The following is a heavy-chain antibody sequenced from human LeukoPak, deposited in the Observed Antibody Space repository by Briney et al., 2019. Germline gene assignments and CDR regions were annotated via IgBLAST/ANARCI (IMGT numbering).Heavy chain of an antibody. J-gene: IGHJ4*02. CDR2: GRAKIDSYTT. Sequence: GGSLRLSCAASGFTFSDHYMDWVRQAPGKGLEWVGRGRAKIDSYTTEYAASVKGRFTISRDESENTLYLHMNSLKTEDTAVYYCVREYYYDFPQWGQGTLVTVSS. V-gene: IGHV3-72*01. D-gene: IGHD3-3*01. CDR1: GFTFSDHY. CDR3: VREYYYDFPQ.